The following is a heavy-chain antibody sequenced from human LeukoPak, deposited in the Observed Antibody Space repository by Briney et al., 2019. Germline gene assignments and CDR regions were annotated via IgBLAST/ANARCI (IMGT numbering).Heavy chain of an antibody. D-gene: IGHD2-15*01. Sequence: GGSLRLSCAASGFTFSNAWMSWVRQAPGKGLEWVGRIKSKTDGGITDYAAPVKGRFTISRDDSKNTLYLQMNSLRTEDTAVYYCTGEYCSGGSCYSLVLSDYWGQGTLVTVSS. CDR1: GFTFSNAW. CDR2: IKSKTDGGIT. CDR3: TGEYCSGGSCYSLVLSDY. J-gene: IGHJ4*02. V-gene: IGHV3-15*01.